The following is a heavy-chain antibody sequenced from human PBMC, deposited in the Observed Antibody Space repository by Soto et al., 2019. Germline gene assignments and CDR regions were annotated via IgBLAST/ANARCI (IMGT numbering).Heavy chain of an antibody. CDR2: INAGNGNT. V-gene: IGHV1-3*01. D-gene: IGHD1-20*01. Sequence: QVQLVQSGAEVKKPGASVKVSCKASGYTFTSYAMHWVRQAPGQRLEWMGWINAGNGNTKYSQKFQGRVTITRDTSASTAYMELSSLRSEDTAVYYCARGITGTEGCFDYWGQGTLVTVSS. CDR3: ARGITGTEGCFDY. CDR1: GYTFTSYA. J-gene: IGHJ4*02.